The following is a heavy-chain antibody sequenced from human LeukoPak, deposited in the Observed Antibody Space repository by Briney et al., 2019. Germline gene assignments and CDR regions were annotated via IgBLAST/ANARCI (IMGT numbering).Heavy chain of an antibody. CDR3: GRLLAYNGGGEAFAH. D-gene: IGHD1-14*01. CDR2: INEDGSEK. V-gene: IGHV3-7*01. Sequence: PGGSLRLSCAASGFTFSRYWMSWLRQAPGKGLEWVANINEDGSEKYYVDSVKGRFSISRDNAKNSLYLQMNTLRAEDTAVYYGGRLLAYNGGGEAFAHWGRETLVTVSS. J-gene: IGHJ4*02. CDR1: GFTFSRYW.